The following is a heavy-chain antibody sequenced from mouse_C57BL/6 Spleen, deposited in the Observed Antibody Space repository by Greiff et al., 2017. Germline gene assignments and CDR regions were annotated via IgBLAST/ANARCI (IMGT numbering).Heavy chain of an antibody. J-gene: IGHJ1*03. D-gene: IGHD1-1*01. CDR1: GYTFTSYT. V-gene: IGHV1-4*01. Sequence: QVQLKESGAELARPGASVKMSCKASGYTFTSYTMHWVKQRPGQGLEWIGYINPSSGYTKYNQKFKDKATLTADKSASTAYMQLSSLTSEDSAVYYCARGGGSSYWYFDVWGTGTTVTVSS. CDR3: ARGGGSSYWYFDV. CDR2: INPSSGYT.